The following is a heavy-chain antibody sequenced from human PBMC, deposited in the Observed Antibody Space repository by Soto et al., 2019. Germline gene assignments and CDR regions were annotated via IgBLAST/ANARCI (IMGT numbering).Heavy chain of an antibody. Sequence: SCAASGFTFSSYAMHWVRQAPGKGLEWVAVISYDGSNKYYADSVKGRFTISRDNSKNTLYLQMDSLRAEDTAVYYCARNYDILTAGIFDSWGPGTLVTVSS. CDR1: GFTFSSYA. V-gene: IGHV3-30-3*01. D-gene: IGHD3-9*01. CDR2: ISYDGSNK. J-gene: IGHJ3*01. CDR3: ARNYDILTAGIFDS.